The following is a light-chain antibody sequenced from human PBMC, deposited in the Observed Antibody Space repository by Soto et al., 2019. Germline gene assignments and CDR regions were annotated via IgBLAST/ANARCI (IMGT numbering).Light chain of an antibody. CDR1: QSIGRW. CDR2: DVS. CDR3: LQYDSRYT. J-gene: IGKJ2*01. V-gene: IGKV1-5*01. Sequence: DIQMTQSPSTLSASVGDRVTITCRASQSIGRWLAWYQQKPGKAPRLLIHDVSTLQSGVPSRFSGSGSGTEFTLNISSLQPDDFASYYCLQYDSRYTFGQGTKVEIK.